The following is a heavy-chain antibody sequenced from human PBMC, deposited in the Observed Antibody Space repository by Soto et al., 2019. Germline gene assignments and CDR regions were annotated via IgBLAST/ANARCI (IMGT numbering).Heavy chain of an antibody. J-gene: IGHJ3*02. Sequence: QVQLQESGPGLVKPSETLSLTCTVSGGSISSYYWSWIRQPPGKGLGWIGYNYYSGSTNYNPSLKSRVAISVDTSKNQFSLKLSSVTAADTAVYYCARVYCSSTSCPHCPCGAFDIWGQGTMVTVSS. CDR3: ARVYCSSTSCPHCPCGAFDI. CDR1: GGSISSYY. CDR2: NYYSGST. V-gene: IGHV4-59*08. D-gene: IGHD2-2*01.